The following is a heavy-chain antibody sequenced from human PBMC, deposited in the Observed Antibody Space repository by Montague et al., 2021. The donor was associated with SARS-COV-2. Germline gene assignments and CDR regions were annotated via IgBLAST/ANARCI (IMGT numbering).Heavy chain of an antibody. D-gene: IGHD1-26*01. CDR1: GDSISSLHYH. Sequence: SETLSLTCTVSGDSISSLHYHWGWIRQSPGKGLEWIGNVVYRGXTXYXXXXRXRVTISVDTSKNQFALRLGSVTATDTAIYYCARRAGVVGDTRFDYWGQGILVPVSS. V-gene: IGHV4-39*01. J-gene: IGHJ4*01. CDR2: VVYRGXT. CDR3: ARRAGVVGDTRFDY.